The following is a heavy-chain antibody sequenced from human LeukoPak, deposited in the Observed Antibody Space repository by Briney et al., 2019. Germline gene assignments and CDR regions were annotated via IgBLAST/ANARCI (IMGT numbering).Heavy chain of an antibody. D-gene: IGHD3-10*01. CDR1: GGSISSSSYY. CDR2: IYYSGST. J-gene: IGHJ5*02. V-gene: IGHV4-39*01. CDR3: ARSSPGWFGELWGRPNWFDP. Sequence: KASETLSLTCTVSGGSISSSSYYWGWIRQPPGKGLEWIGSIYYSGSTYYNPSLKSRVTISVDTSKNQFSLKLSSVTAADTAVYYCARSSPGWFGELWGRPNWFDPWGQGALVTVSS.